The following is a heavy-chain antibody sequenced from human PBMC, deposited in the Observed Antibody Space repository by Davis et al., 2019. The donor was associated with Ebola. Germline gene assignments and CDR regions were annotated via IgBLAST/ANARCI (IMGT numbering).Heavy chain of an antibody. CDR1: GYTFNLYG. V-gene: IGHV1-18*01. CDR2: ISAYNGNT. Sequence: AASVKVSCKASGYTFNLYGISWVRQAPGQGLEWMGWISAYNGNTNYAQRFQDRATMTTDTSTNTAYMEVRGLRSDDTAVYYCARDGSVAAIELDYWGQGTLVTVSS. J-gene: IGHJ4*02. D-gene: IGHD2-2*02. CDR3: ARDGSVAAIELDY.